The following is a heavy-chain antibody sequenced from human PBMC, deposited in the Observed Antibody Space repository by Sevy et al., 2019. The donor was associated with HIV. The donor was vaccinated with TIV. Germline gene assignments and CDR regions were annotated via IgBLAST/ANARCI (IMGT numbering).Heavy chain of an antibody. CDR3: ARGEMATITGDFDY. CDR2: IYYSGST. D-gene: IGHD5-12*01. Sequence: SETLSLTCTVPGGSISSSSYYWGWIRQPPGKGLEWIGSIYYSGSTYYNPSLKSRVTISVDTSKNQFSLKLSSVTAADTAVYYCARGEMATITGDFDYWGQGTLVTVSS. J-gene: IGHJ4*02. CDR1: GGSISSSSYY. V-gene: IGHV4-39*01.